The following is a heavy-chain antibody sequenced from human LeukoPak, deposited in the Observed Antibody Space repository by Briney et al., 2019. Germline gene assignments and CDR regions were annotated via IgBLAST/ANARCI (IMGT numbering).Heavy chain of an antibody. CDR3: AKDETTVTTPGDY. Sequence: GGSLRLSCAASGFTFSSYAMSWVRQAPGKGLEWVSAISGSGGSTHYADSVKGRFTISRDNPKNTLYLQMNSLRAEDTAVYYCAKDETTVTTPGDYWGQGTLVTASS. CDR2: ISGSGGST. V-gene: IGHV3-23*01. J-gene: IGHJ4*02. CDR1: GFTFSSYA. D-gene: IGHD4-17*01.